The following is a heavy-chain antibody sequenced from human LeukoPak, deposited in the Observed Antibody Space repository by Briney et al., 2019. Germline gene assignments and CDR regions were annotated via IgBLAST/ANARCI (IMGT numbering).Heavy chain of an antibody. CDR3: ASPSTFYYYGSGSYYDGMDV. Sequence: GASVKVSCKASVYTFTSYYMHWVRQAPGQAREWMGIINPSGGSTSYAQKFQGRVTMTRDTSTSTVYMELSSLRSEDTAVYYCASPSTFYYYGSGSYYDGMDVWGQGTTVTVSS. CDR1: VYTFTSYY. CDR2: INPSGGST. D-gene: IGHD3-10*01. V-gene: IGHV1-46*01. J-gene: IGHJ6*02.